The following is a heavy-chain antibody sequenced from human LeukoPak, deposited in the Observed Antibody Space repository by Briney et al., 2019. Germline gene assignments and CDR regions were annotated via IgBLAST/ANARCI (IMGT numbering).Heavy chain of an antibody. D-gene: IGHD6-13*01. CDR2: ISASGGST. CDR1: GYTFTSYY. V-gene: IGHV1-46*01. Sequence: ASVKVSCKESGYTFTSYYMHWVRQAPGQGLDGMGIISASGGSTSYEQKFHGRVTITRDMSTSTDYMELSSLRSEDTAVDYCARGVAAAGTDWFDPWGQGTLVTVSS. CDR3: ARGVAAAGTDWFDP. J-gene: IGHJ5*02.